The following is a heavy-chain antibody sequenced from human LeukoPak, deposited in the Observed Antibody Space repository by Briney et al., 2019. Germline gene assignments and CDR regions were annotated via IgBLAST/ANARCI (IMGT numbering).Heavy chain of an antibody. Sequence: GGSLRLSCAASGLTFSDYYMSWIRQAPGKGLEWVSYISSSGSTIYYADSVKGRFTISRDNAKNSLYLQMNSLRAEDTAVYYCARAKFSDDSSGYNYWGQGTLVTVSS. CDR3: ARAKFSDDSSGYNY. J-gene: IGHJ4*02. V-gene: IGHV3-11*01. D-gene: IGHD3-22*01. CDR2: ISSSGSTI. CDR1: GLTFSDYY.